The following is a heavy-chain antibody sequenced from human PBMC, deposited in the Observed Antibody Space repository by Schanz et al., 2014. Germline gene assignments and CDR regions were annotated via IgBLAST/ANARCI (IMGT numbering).Heavy chain of an antibody. CDR2: INPLSGAT. D-gene: IGHD4-4*01. CDR3: ARRGPNCSNNACYHGWFDP. CDR1: GYTFTGYY. V-gene: IGHV1-2*02. J-gene: IGHJ5*02. Sequence: QVQLVQSGAEMKKPGASVKVSCKASGYTFTGYYIHWVRQAPGQGFEWMGWINPLSGATDYAPTFQGRVSMTRDTSISTAYMEVTRLVSSDTAVYYCARRGPNCSNNACYHGWFDPWGQGTLVTVSS.